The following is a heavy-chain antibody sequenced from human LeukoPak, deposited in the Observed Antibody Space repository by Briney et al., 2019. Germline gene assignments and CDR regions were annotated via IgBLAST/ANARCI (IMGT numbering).Heavy chain of an antibody. CDR1: GFTFSSYA. Sequence: PGGSLRLSCAASGFTFSSYAMSWVRQAPGKGLEWVSAISGSGGSTYYADSVKGRFTISRDNSKNTLYLQMNSLRAEDTAVYYCARENYYDSSGYYGAFDYWGQGTLVTVSS. J-gene: IGHJ4*02. V-gene: IGHV3-23*01. D-gene: IGHD3-22*01. CDR3: ARENYYDSSGYYGAFDY. CDR2: ISGSGGST.